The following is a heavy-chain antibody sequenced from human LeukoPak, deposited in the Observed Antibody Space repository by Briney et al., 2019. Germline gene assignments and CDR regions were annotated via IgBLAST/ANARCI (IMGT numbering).Heavy chain of an antibody. CDR1: GYTFTGYY. V-gene: IGHV1-2*02. CDR2: INPNSGGT. CDR3: ARSYYGSGSYSHGNWFDP. Sequence: ASAKVSCKASGYTFTGYYMHWGRQAPGQGLEWMRWINPNSGGTNYQGRVTMTRDTSISTAYMELSRLRSDDTAVYYCARSYYGSGSYSHGNWFDPWGQGTLVTVSS. J-gene: IGHJ5*02. D-gene: IGHD3-10*01.